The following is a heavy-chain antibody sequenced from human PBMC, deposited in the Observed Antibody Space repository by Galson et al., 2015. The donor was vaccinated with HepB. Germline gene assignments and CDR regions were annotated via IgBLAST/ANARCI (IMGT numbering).Heavy chain of an antibody. Sequence: ETLSLTCAVYGGSFSGHYWSWIRQPPGKGLEWIGEINHRGSSNHNPSLKSRVTISLDTSKNQFSLQLTSVTAADTAVYYCARRGKKEHIVVVTAIRAYYFDYWGQGTLVTVSS. CDR2: INHRGSS. J-gene: IGHJ4*02. V-gene: IGHV4-34*01. CDR1: GGSFSGHY. CDR3: ARRGKKEHIVVVTAIRAYYFDY. D-gene: IGHD2-21*02.